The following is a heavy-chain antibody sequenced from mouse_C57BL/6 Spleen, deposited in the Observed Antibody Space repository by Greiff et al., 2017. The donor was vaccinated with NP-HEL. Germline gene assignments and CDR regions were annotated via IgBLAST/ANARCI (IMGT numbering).Heavy chain of an antibody. D-gene: IGHD4-1*01. V-gene: IGHV5-17*01. CDR1: GFTFSDYG. Sequence: EVQLVESGGGLVKPGGSLKLSCAASGFTFSDYGMHWVRQAPEKGLEWVAYISSGSSTIYYADTVKGRFTISRDNAKNTLFLQMTSLRSEDTAMYYCAKGVTGPWFAYWGQRTLVTVSA. J-gene: IGHJ3*01. CDR3: AKGVTGPWFAY. CDR2: ISSGSSTI.